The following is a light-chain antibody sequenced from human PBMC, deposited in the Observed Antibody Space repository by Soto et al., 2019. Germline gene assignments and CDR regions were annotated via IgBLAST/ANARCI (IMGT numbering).Light chain of an antibody. Sequence: EIVLTQTPGTLSLSPGERATLSCRASQSVSSSYLAWYQQKPGQPPRLLIFGASTRATGIPDRFSGSGSGTDFTLTISRLEPEDFAVYYCQQYGSSPITFGQGTRLEIK. CDR1: QSVSSSY. V-gene: IGKV3-20*01. CDR3: QQYGSSPIT. J-gene: IGKJ5*01. CDR2: GAS.